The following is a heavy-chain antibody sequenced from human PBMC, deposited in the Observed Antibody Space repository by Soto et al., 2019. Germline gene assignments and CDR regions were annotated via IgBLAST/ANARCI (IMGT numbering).Heavy chain of an antibody. Sequence: GGSLRLSCAASGFTFSSYAISWVRQAPWKGLEWVSAISGSGVSTYYADSVKGRFTISRDNSKNTLYLQMSSLRAEDTAVYYCAKPKPRDGYNPDFDYGGQGTLVKSPQ. CDR2: ISGSGVST. CDR1: GFTFSSYA. J-gene: IGHJ4*02. CDR3: AKPKPRDGYNPDFDY. D-gene: IGHD5-12*01. V-gene: IGHV3-23*01.